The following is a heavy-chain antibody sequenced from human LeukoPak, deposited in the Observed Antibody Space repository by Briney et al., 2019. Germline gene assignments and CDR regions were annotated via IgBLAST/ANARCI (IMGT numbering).Heavy chain of an antibody. CDR2: ISGSGGST. D-gene: IGHD5-12*01. V-gene: IGHV3-23*01. CDR3: AQNSGGYAPVPDVTPIQGFDY. CDR1: GITFSSYA. Sequence: PGGSLRLSCAASGITFSSYAMSWVRQAPGKGLEWVSAISGSGGSTYYADSVKDRFTISRDNSKNTLYLQMNSLRAEDTAVYYCAQNSGGYAPVPDVTPIQGFDYWGQGTLVTVSS. J-gene: IGHJ4*02.